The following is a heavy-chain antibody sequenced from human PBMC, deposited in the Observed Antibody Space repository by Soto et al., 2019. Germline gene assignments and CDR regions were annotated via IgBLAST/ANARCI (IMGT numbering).Heavy chain of an antibody. V-gene: IGHV4-31*03. Sequence: SETLSLTCTVSGGSISSGGYYWSWIRQHPGKGLEWIGYIYYSGSTYYSPSLKSRVTISVDTSKNQFSLKLSSVTAADTAVYYCARRYGSDIDYWGQGTLVTVSS. CDR2: IYYSGST. CDR3: ARRYGSDIDY. J-gene: IGHJ4*02. CDR1: GGSISSGGYY. D-gene: IGHD1-26*01.